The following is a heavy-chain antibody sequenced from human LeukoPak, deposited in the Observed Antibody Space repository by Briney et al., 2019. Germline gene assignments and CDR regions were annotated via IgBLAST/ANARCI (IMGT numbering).Heavy chain of an antibody. Sequence: PGGSLRLSCAASGFAFSSYAMSWVRQAPGKGLEWVSAITGSGGSTYYADSVKGRFTISRDNSKNTLYLRMNSLRAEDTAVYYCAKRTYSGSFTEAYYSDYWGQGTLVTVSS. D-gene: IGHD1-26*01. J-gene: IGHJ4*02. CDR1: GFAFSSYA. CDR2: ITGSGGST. CDR3: AKRTYSGSFTEAYYSDY. V-gene: IGHV3-23*01.